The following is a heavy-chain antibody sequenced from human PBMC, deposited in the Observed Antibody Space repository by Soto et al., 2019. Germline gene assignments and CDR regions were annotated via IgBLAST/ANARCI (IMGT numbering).Heavy chain of an antibody. D-gene: IGHD3-10*01. Sequence: GGSLRLSCATSGFTFSNYWIHWVRQAPGEGLVWVSRINPDATTINYADSVKGRFTVSRDNAKNTLYLQMNSLRAEDTAVYYCATAGSYRFDHWGQVTLVTVSS. CDR2: INPDATTI. V-gene: IGHV3-74*01. J-gene: IGHJ4*02. CDR3: ATAGSYRFDH. CDR1: GFTFSNYW.